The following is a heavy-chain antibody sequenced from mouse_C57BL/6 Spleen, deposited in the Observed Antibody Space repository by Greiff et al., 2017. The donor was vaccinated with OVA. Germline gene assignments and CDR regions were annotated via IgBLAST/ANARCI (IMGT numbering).Heavy chain of an antibody. J-gene: IGHJ3*01. CDR2: IYPGDGDT. V-gene: IGHV1-82*01. D-gene: IGHD4-1*01. Sequence: VQGVESGPELVKPGASVKISCKASGYAFSSSWMNWVKQRPGKGLEWIGRIYPGDGDTNYNGKFKGKATLTADKSSSTAYMQLSSLTSEDSAVYFCATGTFFAYWGQGTLVTVSA. CDR3: ATGTFFAY. CDR1: GYAFSSSW.